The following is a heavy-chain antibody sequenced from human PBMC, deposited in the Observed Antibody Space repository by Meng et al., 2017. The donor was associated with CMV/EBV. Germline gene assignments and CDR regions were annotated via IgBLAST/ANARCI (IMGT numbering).Heavy chain of an antibody. CDR3: ARAWVGEEYYFDY. D-gene: IGHD3-10*01. CDR1: GGSFSGYY. Sequence: QVPLQQWGAGLLKPSETLSLTCAVYGGSFSGYYWSWIRQPPGKGLEWIGEINHSGSTNYNPSLKSRVTISVDTSKNQFSLKLSSVTAADTAVYYCARAWVGEEYYFDYWGQGTLVTASS. J-gene: IGHJ4*02. V-gene: IGHV4-34*01. CDR2: INHSGST.